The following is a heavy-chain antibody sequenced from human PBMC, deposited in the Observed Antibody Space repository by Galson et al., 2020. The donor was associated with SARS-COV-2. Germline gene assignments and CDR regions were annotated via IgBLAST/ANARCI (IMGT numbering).Heavy chain of an antibody. CDR1: RFNISDYY. D-gene: IGHD2-8*02. V-gene: IGHV3-11*03. CDR2: ISPPSDYT. CDR3: AGSHKCFWYYFDY. Sequence: GGSLRLSCAASRFNISDYYMTWIRQAPGKGLEWISYISPPSDYTNYAESVRGRFTISRDNTKNSVFLQMNSLRGEDTAVYYCAGSHKCFWYYFDYWGQGALVTVSS. J-gene: IGHJ4*02.